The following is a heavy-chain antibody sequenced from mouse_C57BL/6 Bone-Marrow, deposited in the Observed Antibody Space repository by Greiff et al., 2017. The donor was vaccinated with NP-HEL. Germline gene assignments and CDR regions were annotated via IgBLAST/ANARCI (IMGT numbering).Heavy chain of an antibody. J-gene: IGHJ3*01. D-gene: IGHD1-1*01. V-gene: IGHV1-69*01. CDR1: GYTFTSYW. CDR3: ARGNYYGSSLFAY. CDR2: IDPSDSYT. Sequence: VQVVESGAELVMPGASVKLSCKASGYTFTSYWMHWVKQRPGQGLEWIGEIDPSDSYTNYNQKFKGKSTLTVDKSSSTAYMQLSSLTSEDSAVYYCARGNYYGSSLFAYWGQGTLVTVSA.